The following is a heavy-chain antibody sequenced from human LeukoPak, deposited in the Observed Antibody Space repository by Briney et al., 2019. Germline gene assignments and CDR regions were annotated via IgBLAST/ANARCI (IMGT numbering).Heavy chain of an antibody. CDR3: ARQQNIAAAGTGD. Sequence: GGSLRRSCAASGFTFSSYSINWVRQAPGKGLEWVSSISSSSSYIYYADSVKGRFTISRDNAKNSLYLQLNSLKAEDTAVYYCARQQNIAAAGTGDWGQGTLVTVSS. J-gene: IGHJ4*02. CDR2: ISSSSSYI. CDR1: GFTFSSYS. D-gene: IGHD6-13*01. V-gene: IGHV3-21*01.